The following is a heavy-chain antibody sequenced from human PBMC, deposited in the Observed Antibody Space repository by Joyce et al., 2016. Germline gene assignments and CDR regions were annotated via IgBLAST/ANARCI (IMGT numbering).Heavy chain of an antibody. D-gene: IGHD1-26*01. J-gene: IGHJ4*02. CDR2: ITGSSTYI. Sequence: EVQLVESGGGLVKPGGSLRLSCGASGFTFSTYSMNWVRQAPGKGVEWGSAITGSSTYIHYPDSVRGRFTISRDNAKNSLFLQMNSLRVEDTAVYYCARGEARGTSTGFDYWGQGTLVTVSS. CDR3: ARGEARGTSTGFDY. V-gene: IGHV3-21*01. CDR1: GFTFSTYS.